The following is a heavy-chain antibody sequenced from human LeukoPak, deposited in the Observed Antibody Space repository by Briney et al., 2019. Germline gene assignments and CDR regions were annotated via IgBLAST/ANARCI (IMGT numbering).Heavy chain of an antibody. J-gene: IGHJ6*04. CDR1: GCSISSYY. CDR2: IYYSGST. D-gene: IGHD1-1*01. Sequence: SETLSLTCTVSGCSISSYYWSWIRQPPGKGLEWIGYIYYSGSTNYNPSLKSRVTISVDTSKNQFSLKLSSVTAADTAVYYCAREQLERRWGGYYYYGMDVWGKGTTVTVSS. V-gene: IGHV4-59*01. CDR3: AREQLERRWGGYYYYGMDV.